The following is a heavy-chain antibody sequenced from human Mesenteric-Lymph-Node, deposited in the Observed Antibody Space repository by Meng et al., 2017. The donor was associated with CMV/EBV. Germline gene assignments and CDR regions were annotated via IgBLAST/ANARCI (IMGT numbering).Heavy chain of an antibody. V-gene: IGHV4-39*07. J-gene: IGHJ3*02. CDR2: IYYSGTT. Sequence: SETLSLTCSVSSGSITSTHYYWGWVRQPPGKGLEWIGSIYYSGTTYYSPSLKSRVTMSIDTSRDPFSLRLSSVTAADTAVYYCARGYYDSSGSSNTFDIWGQGTMVTVSS. CDR3: ARGYYDSSGSSNTFDI. CDR1: SGSITSTHYY. D-gene: IGHD3-22*01.